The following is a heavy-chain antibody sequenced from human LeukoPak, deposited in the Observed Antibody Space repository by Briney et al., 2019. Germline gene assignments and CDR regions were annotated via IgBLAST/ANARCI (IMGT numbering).Heavy chain of an antibody. CDR3: ARVAPSIDY. D-gene: IGHD2-15*01. V-gene: IGHV4-39*01. CDR2: IYYSQST. Sequence: SETLSLTCTLSGRSISSSSYYWGWIRQPPGKGLERIGRIYYSQSTYYHPSLKSRVTISVDTSKNQFSLKLSSVTAADTAVYYCARVAPSIDYWGQGTLVTVSS. J-gene: IGHJ4*02. CDR1: GRSISSSSYY.